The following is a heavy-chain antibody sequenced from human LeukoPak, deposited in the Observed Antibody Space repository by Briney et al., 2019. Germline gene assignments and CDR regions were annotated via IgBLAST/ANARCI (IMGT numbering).Heavy chain of an antibody. CDR1: GGSISSGSYY. CDR2: IYTSGST. V-gene: IGHV4-61*02. J-gene: IGHJ4*02. Sequence: SETLSLTCTVSGGSISSGSYYWSWIRQPAGKGLEWIGRIYTSGSTNYNPSLKSRVTISVDTPKNQFSLKLSSVTAADTAVYYCARGSRYQLLLYYFDYWGQGTLVTVSS. CDR3: ARGSRYQLLLYYFDY. D-gene: IGHD2-2*01.